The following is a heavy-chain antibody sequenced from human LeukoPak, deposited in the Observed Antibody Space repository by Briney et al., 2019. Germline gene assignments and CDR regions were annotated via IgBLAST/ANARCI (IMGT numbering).Heavy chain of an antibody. V-gene: IGHV4-30-2*01. J-gene: IGHJ6*02. CDR2: IYHSGST. CDR3: ARVPPHYYYGMDV. Sequence: SQTLSLTCAVSGGSISSGGYSWSWIRQPPGKGLEGIGYIYHSGSTYYNPSLKSRVTISVDRSKNQFSLKLSSVTAADTAVYYCARVPPHYYYGMDVWGQGTTVTVSS. CDR1: GGSISSGGYS.